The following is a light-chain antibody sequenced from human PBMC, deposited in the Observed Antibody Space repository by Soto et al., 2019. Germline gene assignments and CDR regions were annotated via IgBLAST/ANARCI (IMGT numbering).Light chain of an antibody. V-gene: IGKV3-15*01. CDR2: GAS. Sequence: EIVMTQSPATLSVSPGERVTLSCRASQSVTTNLAWYQQKPGQAPRLLLYGASTRATGLPARVSGSGSGTESTLTISSLHSEDFAVYYCHQYNKWPRTFGQGTKVDIK. J-gene: IGKJ1*01. CDR3: HQYNKWPRT. CDR1: QSVTTN.